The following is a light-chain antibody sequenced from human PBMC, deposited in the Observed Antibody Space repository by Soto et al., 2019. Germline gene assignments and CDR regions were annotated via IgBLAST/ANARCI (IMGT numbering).Light chain of an antibody. CDR1: SSDVGGYNY. J-gene: IGLJ1*01. Sequence: QSALTQPASVSGSPGQSITISCTGTSSDVGGYNYVSWYQQHPGKAPKLMIYDVSSRPSEVSNRFSGSKSGNTASLTISGLQTEDEADYYCSAYTISSTYVFGDGTKVTVL. CDR2: DVS. V-gene: IGLV2-14*01. CDR3: SAYTISSTYV.